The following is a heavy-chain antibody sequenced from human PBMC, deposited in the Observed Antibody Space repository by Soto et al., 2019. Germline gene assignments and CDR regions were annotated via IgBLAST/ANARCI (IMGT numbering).Heavy chain of an antibody. D-gene: IGHD1-1*01. CDR3: ARSSLESRGWFDP. J-gene: IGHJ5*02. CDR1: GGSIVSGGYC. CDR2: IYYSGST. Sequence: KPSETLSLTCTVSGGSIVSGGYCCVWIRQHPGKGLELIGYIYYSGSTYYNPSLKSRVTISVDTSKNQFSLKLSSVTAADTAVYYCARSSLESRGWFDPWGQGTLVTVSS. V-gene: IGHV4-31*03.